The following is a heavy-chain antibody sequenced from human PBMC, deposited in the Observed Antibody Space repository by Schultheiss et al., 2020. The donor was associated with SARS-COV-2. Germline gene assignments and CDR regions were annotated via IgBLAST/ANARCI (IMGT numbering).Heavy chain of an antibody. Sequence: ASVKVSCKASGYTFTSYGISWVRQAPGQGLEWMGWISAYNGNTNYAQKLQGRVTMTTDTSTSTAYMELSSLRSEDTAVYYCAADSYIGVEMATIVFDYWGQGTLVTVSS. J-gene: IGHJ4*02. V-gene: IGHV1-18*01. CDR1: GYTFTSYG. CDR3: AADSYIGVEMATIVFDY. D-gene: IGHD5-24*01. CDR2: ISAYNGNT.